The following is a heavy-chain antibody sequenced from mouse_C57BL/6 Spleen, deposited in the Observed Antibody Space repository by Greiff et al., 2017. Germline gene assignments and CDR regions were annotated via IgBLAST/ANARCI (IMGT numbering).Heavy chain of an antibody. CDR1: GYTFTSYW. D-gene: IGHD4-1*01. Sequence: QVQLQQPGAELVKPGASVKMSCKASGYTFTSYWITWVKQRPGQGLEWIGDIYPGSGSTNYNGKFKSKATLTVDTSSSTAYMQLSSLAAEDSAVYYCARREWDEPAMDYWGQGTSVTVSS. CDR3: ARREWDEPAMDY. J-gene: IGHJ4*01. V-gene: IGHV1-55*01. CDR2: IYPGSGST.